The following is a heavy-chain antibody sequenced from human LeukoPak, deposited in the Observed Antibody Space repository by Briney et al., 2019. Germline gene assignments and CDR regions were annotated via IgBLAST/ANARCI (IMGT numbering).Heavy chain of an antibody. CDR1: GGSISSGGYY. Sequence: SQTLSLTCTVSGGSISSGGYYWSWIRQHPGKGLVWIGYIYYSGSTYYNPSLKSRVTISVDTSKNQFSLKLSSVTAADTAVYYCARDRSPNCSGGSCPYFDYWGQGTLVTVSS. J-gene: IGHJ4*02. CDR3: ARDRSPNCSGGSCPYFDY. D-gene: IGHD2-15*01. V-gene: IGHV4-31*03. CDR2: IYYSGST.